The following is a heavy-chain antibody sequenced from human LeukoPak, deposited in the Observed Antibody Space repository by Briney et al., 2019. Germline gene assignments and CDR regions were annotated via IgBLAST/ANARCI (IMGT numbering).Heavy chain of an antibody. J-gene: IGHJ4*02. CDR3: ARFGSGWHYFDY. D-gene: IGHD6-19*01. CDR2: INHSGST. CDR1: GGSFSGYY. Sequence: SETLSLTCAVYGGSFSGYYWSWIRQPPGKGLEWIGEINHSGSTNYNPSLKSRVTVSVDTSKNQFSLKLSSVTAADTAVYYCARFGSGWHYFDYWGQGTLVTVSS. V-gene: IGHV4-34*01.